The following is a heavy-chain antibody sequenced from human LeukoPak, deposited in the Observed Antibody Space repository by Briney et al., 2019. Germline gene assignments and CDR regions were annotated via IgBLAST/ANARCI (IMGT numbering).Heavy chain of an antibody. CDR1: GFTFDDYG. D-gene: IGHD2-15*01. CDR2: ISGGGGST. V-gene: IGHV3-23*01. CDR3: AKLVYCSGGSCYSDYYYVMCV. J-gene: IGHJ6*02. Sequence: PGGSLRLSCAASGFTFDDYGMSWVRQAPGKGLEWVSTISGGGGSTYYADSVKGRFTISRDNSKNTLYLQMNSLRAEDTAVYYCAKLVYCSGGSCYSDYYYVMCVWGHGTTVTVCS.